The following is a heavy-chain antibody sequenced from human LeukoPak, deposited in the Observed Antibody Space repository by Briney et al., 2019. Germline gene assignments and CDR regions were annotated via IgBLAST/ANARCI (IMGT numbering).Heavy chain of an antibody. V-gene: IGHV3-7*01. CDR2: IKQDGSEK. Sequence: GGSLRLSCAASGFTFSSYWMSWVRQAPGKGLEWVANIKQDGSEKYYVDSVKGRFTISRDNSKNTLYLQMNSLRAEDTAVYYCARPSIGQDYGDSSFDYWGQGTLVTVSS. D-gene: IGHD4-17*01. CDR3: ARPSIGQDYGDSSFDY. CDR1: GFTFSSYW. J-gene: IGHJ4*02.